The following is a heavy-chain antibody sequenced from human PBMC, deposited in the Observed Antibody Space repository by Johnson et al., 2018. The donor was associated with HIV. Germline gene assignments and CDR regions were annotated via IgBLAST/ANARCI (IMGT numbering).Heavy chain of an antibody. J-gene: IGHJ3*02. CDR3: ANSESSEMKLGSFDI. D-gene: IGHD1-26*01. Sequence: EQLVESGGGVVRPGGSLRLSCVASGFTFDDYGMSWVRQAPGKGLEWVSDINWNGGSTGYADSVKGRFTISRDNAKNSLYLQMNSLRAEATALYYCANSESSEMKLGSFDIWGQGTMVTVSS. V-gene: IGHV3-20*04. CDR2: INWNGGST. CDR1: GFTFDDYG.